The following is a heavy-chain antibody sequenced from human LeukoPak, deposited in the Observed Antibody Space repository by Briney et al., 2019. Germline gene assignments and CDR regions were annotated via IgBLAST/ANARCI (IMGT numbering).Heavy chain of an antibody. D-gene: IGHD3-16*02. CDR2: IWFDGSEQ. CDR3: AREGDSRWGELSP. CDR1: GFTFSTYA. J-gene: IGHJ1*01. Sequence: GRSLRLSCAASGFTFSTYAIHWVRQAPGRGLEWVAVIWFDGSEQYYADSVKGRFIISRDNSKSTSNLQLNSLRAEDTAVYYCAREGDSRWGELSPWGQGTLVTVSS. V-gene: IGHV3-33*01.